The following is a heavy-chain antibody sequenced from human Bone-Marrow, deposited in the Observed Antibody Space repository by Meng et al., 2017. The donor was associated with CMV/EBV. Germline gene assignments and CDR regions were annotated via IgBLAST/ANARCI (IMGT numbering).Heavy chain of an antibody. J-gene: IGHJ3*02. CDR2: IIPLLGLV. V-gene: IGHV1-69*04. CDR1: GYTFTGYY. Sequence: SVKVSCKASGYTFTGYYMHWVRQAPGQGLEWMGRIIPLLGLVNYAQKFQGRVTITADKSTSIAYMELSSLRFEDTAVYYCATGEKTGARDTFDIWGQGTVVTVSS. CDR3: ATGEKTGARDTFDI. D-gene: IGHD7-27*01.